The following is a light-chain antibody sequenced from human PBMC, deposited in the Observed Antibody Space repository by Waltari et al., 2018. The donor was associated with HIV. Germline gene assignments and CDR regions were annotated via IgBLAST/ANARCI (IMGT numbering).Light chain of an antibody. CDR1: QNVDSW. Sequence: IQMTQSPSILSASVGDRITITCRASQNVDSWLAWYQQRPGRAPKLLIYKASFLEYGVPARFSGSGSGTNFTLTINSLHPDDFATYYCQQYNSDFYTFGLGTRLDLK. CDR3: QQYNSDFYT. V-gene: IGKV1-5*03. J-gene: IGKJ2*01. CDR2: KAS.